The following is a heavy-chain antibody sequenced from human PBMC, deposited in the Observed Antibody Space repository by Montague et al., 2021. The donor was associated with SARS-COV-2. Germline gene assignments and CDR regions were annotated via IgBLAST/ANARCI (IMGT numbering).Heavy chain of an antibody. V-gene: IGHV4-4*07. J-gene: IGHJ3*02. Sequence: SETLSLTCTVSGGSISSYYWSWIRQPAGKGLEWIGRLYTSGSTNYNPSLKSRVTISVGTSKNQFSLKLSSVTAADTAVYYCARERGPYYFDSSGYHNAFVIWGQGTMVTVSS. CDR2: LYTSGST. CDR1: GGSISSYY. CDR3: ARERGPYYFDSSGYHNAFVI. D-gene: IGHD3-22*01.